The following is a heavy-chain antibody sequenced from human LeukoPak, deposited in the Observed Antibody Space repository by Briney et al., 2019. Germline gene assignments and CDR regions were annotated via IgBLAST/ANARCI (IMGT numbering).Heavy chain of an antibody. CDR1: GFTFSSYA. Sequence: GGSLRLSCAASGFTFSSYAMSWVRQAPGKGLEWVSAISGSGGSTYYADPVKGRFTISRDNSKNTLYLQMNSLRAEDTAVYYCAKVFGSGSYFVYQYYFDYWGQGTLVTVSS. J-gene: IGHJ4*02. V-gene: IGHV3-23*01. D-gene: IGHD3-10*01. CDR3: AKVFGSGSYFVYQYYFDY. CDR2: ISGSGGST.